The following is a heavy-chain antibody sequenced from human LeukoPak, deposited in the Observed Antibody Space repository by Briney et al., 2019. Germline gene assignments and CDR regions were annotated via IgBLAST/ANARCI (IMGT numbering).Heavy chain of an antibody. Sequence: ASVKVSCKASGYTFTGYYMHWVRQAPGQGLEWMGWINPNSGGTNYAQKFQGRVTMTRDTSISTAYMELSRLRSDDTAVYYCARGPYDYYYYYYMDVWGKGTTVTISS. CDR1: GYTFTGYY. CDR2: INPNSGGT. CDR3: ARGPYDYYYYYYMDV. D-gene: IGHD4-17*01. J-gene: IGHJ6*03. V-gene: IGHV1-2*02.